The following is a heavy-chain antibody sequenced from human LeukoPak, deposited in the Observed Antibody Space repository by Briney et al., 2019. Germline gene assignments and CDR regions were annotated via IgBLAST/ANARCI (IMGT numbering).Heavy chain of an antibody. V-gene: IGHV3-30*04. CDR1: GFTFSKYT. CDR2: ISYDGSNE. Sequence: VGCLRLSCAASGFTFSKYTMYWVRQAPGRRLEWVARISYDGSNENYGDSVKGRFTISRDNSKNNVYLHMNSLRPEDTAVYYFSRPDWNYYVYGMLVSGQGTTVSASS. CDR3: SRPDWNYYVYGMLV. J-gene: IGHJ6*02. D-gene: IGHD2-21*01.